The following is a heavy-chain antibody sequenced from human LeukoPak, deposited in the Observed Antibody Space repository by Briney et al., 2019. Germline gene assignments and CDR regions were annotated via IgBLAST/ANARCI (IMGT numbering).Heavy chain of an antibody. CDR1: GYTFTSYH. CDR2: INPSGGST. Sequence: ASVKVSCKASGYTFTSYHIHGVRQAPGQGLEWMGIINPSGGSTSNAQNFQGRGTMTRDMSTSTVYLELSSLRSEDTAVYYCARYGHSPYFDNWGQGTLVTVSS. D-gene: IGHD4-17*01. CDR3: ARYGHSPYFDN. J-gene: IGHJ4*02. V-gene: IGHV1-46*01.